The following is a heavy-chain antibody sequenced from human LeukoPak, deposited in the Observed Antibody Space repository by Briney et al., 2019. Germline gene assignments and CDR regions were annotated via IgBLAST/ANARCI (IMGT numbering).Heavy chain of an antibody. CDR2: IYTSGST. Sequence: SETLSLTCTVSGGSMSSGRHYWSWIRQPAGKGLEWIGRIYTSGSTNYNPSLKSRLTISVDTSMNQFSLKLSSVTAADTAVYYCARSLRSGWSWGVDYWGQGTLVTVSS. CDR1: GGSMSSGRHY. D-gene: IGHD6-19*01. CDR3: ARSLRSGWSWGVDY. V-gene: IGHV4-61*02. J-gene: IGHJ4*02.